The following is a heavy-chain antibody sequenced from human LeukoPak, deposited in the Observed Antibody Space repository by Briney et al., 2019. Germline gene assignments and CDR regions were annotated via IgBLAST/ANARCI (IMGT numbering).Heavy chain of an antibody. V-gene: IGHV4-61*02. CDR1: GGSISSGSYY. J-gene: IGHJ4*02. Sequence: SQTLSLTCTVSGGSISSGSYYWSWIRQPAGKGLEWIGRIYTSGSTNYNPSLKSRVTISVDTSKNQFSLKLSSVTAADTAVYYCARDRRDYWGQGTLVTVSS. CDR2: IYTSGST. CDR3: ARDRRDY.